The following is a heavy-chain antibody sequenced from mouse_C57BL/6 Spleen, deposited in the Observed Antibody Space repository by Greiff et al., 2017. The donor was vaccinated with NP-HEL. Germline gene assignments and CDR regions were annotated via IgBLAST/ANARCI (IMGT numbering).Heavy chain of an antibody. CDR3: TREENWDYYFDY. CDR1: GYTFTSYW. D-gene: IGHD4-1*01. Sequence: VQLQQSGTVLARPGASVKMSCKTSGYTFTSYWMHWVKQRPGQGLEWIGAIYPGNSDTSYNQKFKGKAKLTAVTSASTAYMELSSLTNEDSAVYYCTREENWDYYFDYWGQGTTLTVSS. CDR2: IYPGNSDT. V-gene: IGHV1-5*01. J-gene: IGHJ2*01.